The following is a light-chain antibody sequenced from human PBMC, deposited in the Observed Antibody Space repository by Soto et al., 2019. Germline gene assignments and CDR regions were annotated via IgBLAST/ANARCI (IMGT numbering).Light chain of an antibody. V-gene: IGKV1-6*01. J-gene: IGKJ1*01. CDR1: QGIRND. CDR3: LQDYNYPRT. Sequence: AIQMTQSPSSLSASVGDRVTITCRASQGIRNDLSWYQQKTGKAPKLLIYGASSLQSGVPSRFSSSGSGTDFTLTIRSLQPEDFTTYYCLQDYNYPRTFGQGTKVEI. CDR2: GAS.